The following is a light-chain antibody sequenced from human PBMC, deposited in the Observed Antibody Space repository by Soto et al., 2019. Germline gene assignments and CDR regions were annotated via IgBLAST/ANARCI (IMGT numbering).Light chain of an antibody. CDR1: QNIKTY. CDR2: DGT. Sequence: DIQMTQSPSSLSASVGDRVTITCQASQNIKTYLNWYQQKSGEAPRLVIYDGTALETGVPSRFSGSGSATHFTLTITSLQPEDFATYFCQHYDNLPITLGGGTRV. CDR3: QHYDNLPIT. V-gene: IGKV1-33*01. J-gene: IGKJ4*01.